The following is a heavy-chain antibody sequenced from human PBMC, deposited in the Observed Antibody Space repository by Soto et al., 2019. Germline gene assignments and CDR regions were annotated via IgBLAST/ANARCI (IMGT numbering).Heavy chain of an antibody. CDR3: ARAYSYGYGLYFDY. D-gene: IGHD5-18*01. J-gene: IGHJ4*02. V-gene: IGHV4-59*08. CDR1: GGSISSYY. Sequence: SETLSLTCTVSGGSISSYYWSWIRQPPGKGLESIGYMYHSGSANYNPYIKSRVNITVDTSKNQISLKLSSVTAADTAVYYCARAYSYGYGLYFDYWGQGTLVTVSS. CDR2: MYHSGSA.